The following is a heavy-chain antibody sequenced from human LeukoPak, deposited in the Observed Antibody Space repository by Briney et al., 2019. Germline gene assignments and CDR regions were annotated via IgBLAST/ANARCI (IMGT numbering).Heavy chain of an antibody. CDR1: GFIFCDYY. CDR3: ARDPEYSDK. J-gene: IGHJ4*02. CDR2: ITGSGDSI. Sequence: PGGSLRLSCVGSGFIFCDYYMNWIRQAPGKGLEWISFITGSGDSIYYADSVKGGFTVSRDNAKNSLYLQMNSLGAEDTAVYFCARDPEYSDKWGQGTLVTVSS. D-gene: IGHD6-6*01. V-gene: IGHV3-11*01.